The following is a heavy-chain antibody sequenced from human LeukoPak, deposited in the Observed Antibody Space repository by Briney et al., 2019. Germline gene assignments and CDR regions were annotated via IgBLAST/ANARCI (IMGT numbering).Heavy chain of an antibody. CDR3: ASGGFLDCSTTSCHGGY. J-gene: IGHJ4*02. CDR1: GFTVSSNY. Sequence: GGSLRLSCAASGFTVSSNYMSWVRQAPGKGLEWVSVMYSGGSTYYADSVKGRFTISRDNSKNTLYLQMNSLRAEDTAVYYCASGGFLDCSTTSCHGGYWGQGTLVTVSS. CDR2: MYSGGST. V-gene: IGHV3-53*01. D-gene: IGHD2-2*01.